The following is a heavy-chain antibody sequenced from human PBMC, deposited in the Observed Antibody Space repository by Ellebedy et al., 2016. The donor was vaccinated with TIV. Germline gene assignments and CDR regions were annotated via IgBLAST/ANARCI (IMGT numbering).Heavy chain of an antibody. V-gene: IGHV1-24*01. CDR1: GYTLTELS. D-gene: IGHD3-16*01. J-gene: IGHJ2*01. Sequence: AASVKVSCKVSGYTLTELSIHWVRQAPGKGLEWMGGFDPEDGETIYAQKVQGRVTMTEDTSTDTAYMELSSLRSEDTAVHYCVTDLEDGNYVRFFDLWGRGTLVTVSS. CDR3: VTDLEDGNYVRFFDL. CDR2: FDPEDGET.